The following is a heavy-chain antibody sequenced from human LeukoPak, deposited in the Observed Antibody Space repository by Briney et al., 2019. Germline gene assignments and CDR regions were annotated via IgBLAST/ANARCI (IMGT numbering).Heavy chain of an antibody. CDR3: AKDKSGGWELLRDHDAFDI. Sequence: SGGSLRLSCAASGFAFSSVSMNWVRQAPGKGLEWVSYISSRSSTIYYADSVKGRFTISRDNSKNTLYLQMNSLRAEDTALYYCAKDKSGGWELLRDHDAFDIWGQGTMVTVSS. D-gene: IGHD1-26*01. J-gene: IGHJ3*02. CDR1: GFAFSSVS. V-gene: IGHV3-48*01. CDR2: ISSRSSTI.